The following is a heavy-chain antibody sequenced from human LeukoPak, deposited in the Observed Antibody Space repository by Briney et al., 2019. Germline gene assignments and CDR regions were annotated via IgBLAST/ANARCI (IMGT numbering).Heavy chain of an antibody. CDR2: ITGSGATT. J-gene: IGHJ4*02. CDR1: GFTLNTYA. Sequence: QSGGSLRLSCAASGFTLNTYAMSWVRQAPGKGLEWVSAITGSGATTYYAVSVKGRFTISRANSNNTLFLQMNTLRAEDTAVYYCAKGQRYFDLWGQGTLVTVSS. CDR3: AKGQRYFDL. D-gene: IGHD1-14*01. V-gene: IGHV3-23*01.